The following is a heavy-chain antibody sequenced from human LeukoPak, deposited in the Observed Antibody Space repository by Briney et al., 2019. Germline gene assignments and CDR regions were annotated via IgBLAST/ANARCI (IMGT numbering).Heavy chain of an antibody. CDR2: IIPIFGTA. D-gene: IGHD4-17*01. J-gene: IGHJ4*02. CDR3: AILGWYGDYQERGTATRAFDY. Sequence: ASVKVSCKASGGTFSSYAISWVRQAPGQGLEWMGGIIPIFGTANYAQKFQGRVTITSDESTSTAYMELSGLRSEDTAVYYCAILGWYGDYQERGTATRAFDYWGQGTLVTVSS. V-gene: IGHV1-69*13. CDR1: GGTFSSYA.